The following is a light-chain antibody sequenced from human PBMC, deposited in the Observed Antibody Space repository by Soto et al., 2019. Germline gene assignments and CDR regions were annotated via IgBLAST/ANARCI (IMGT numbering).Light chain of an antibody. CDR2: NNN. Sequence: QSVLTQPPSTSGTPGQRVTISCSGSSSNIGSNTVSWCQQLPGTAPKPLIYNNNQRPSGVPDRFSGPKSGTSASLAISGLQSEDEADYYCAAWDDSLIGYVFGTGTKATVL. CDR1: SSNIGSNT. CDR3: AAWDDSLIGYV. V-gene: IGLV1-44*01. J-gene: IGLJ1*01.